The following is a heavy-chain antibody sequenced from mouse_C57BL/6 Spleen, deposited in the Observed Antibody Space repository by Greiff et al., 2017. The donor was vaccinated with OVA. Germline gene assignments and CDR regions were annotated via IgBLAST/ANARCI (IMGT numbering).Heavy chain of an antibody. Sequence: QVQLQQSGAELVRPGASVKLSCKASGYTFTDYYINWVKQRPGQGLEWIARIYPGSGNTYYNEKFKGKATLTAEKSSSTAYMQLSSLTSEDSAVYFCARRGPYYYGSSYGYFDVWGTGTTVTVSS. V-gene: IGHV1-76*01. CDR1: GYTFTDYY. D-gene: IGHD1-1*01. CDR2: IYPGSGNT. CDR3: ARRGPYYYGSSYGYFDV. J-gene: IGHJ1*03.